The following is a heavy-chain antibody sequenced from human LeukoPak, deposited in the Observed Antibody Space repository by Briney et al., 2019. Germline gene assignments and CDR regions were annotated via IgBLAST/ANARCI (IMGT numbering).Heavy chain of an antibody. CDR3: ARYYYDSSGYYPYYYGMDV. V-gene: IGHV4-31*03. Sequence: PSETLSLTCTVSGGSISSGVYYWSWIRRHPGKGLEWIGYIYYSGSTYYNPSLKSRVTISVDTSKNQFSLKLSSVTAADTAVYYCARYYYDSSGYYPYYYGMDVWGQGTTVTVSS. D-gene: IGHD3-22*01. CDR1: GGSISSGVYY. CDR2: IYYSGST. J-gene: IGHJ6*02.